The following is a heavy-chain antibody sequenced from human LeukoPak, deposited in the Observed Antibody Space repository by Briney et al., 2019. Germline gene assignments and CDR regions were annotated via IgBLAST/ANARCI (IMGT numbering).Heavy chain of an antibody. D-gene: IGHD3-3*01. V-gene: IGHV4-39*07. Sequence: SETLSLTCTVSGGSISSSSYYWGWIRQPPGKGLEWIATIYYSGSTYSNPSLQRRVTISLDTSKNQFSLKLSSVTAADTAVYYCARQSGYTNHYFDYWGQGTLVTVSS. J-gene: IGHJ4*02. CDR2: IYYSGST. CDR3: ARQSGYTNHYFDY. CDR1: GGSISSSSYY.